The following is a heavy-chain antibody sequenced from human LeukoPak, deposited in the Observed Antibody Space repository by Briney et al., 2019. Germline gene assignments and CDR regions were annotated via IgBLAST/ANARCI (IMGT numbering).Heavy chain of an antibody. D-gene: IGHD3-10*01. CDR3: ARAPPLYYGSGSYFDY. CDR1: GGSISSYY. CDR2: IYYSGST. Sequence: PSETLSLTCTVSGGSISSYYWSWIQQPPGKGLEWIGYIYYSGSTYYNPSLKSRVTISVDTSKNQFSLKLSSVTAADTAVYYCARAPPLYYGSGSYFDYWGQGTLVTVSS. V-gene: IGHV4-59*12. J-gene: IGHJ4*02.